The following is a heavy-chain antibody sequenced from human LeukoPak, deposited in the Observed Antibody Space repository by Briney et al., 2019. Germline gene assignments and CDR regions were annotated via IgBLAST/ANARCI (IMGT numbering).Heavy chain of an antibody. V-gene: IGHV4-34*01. CDR3: ARVQYYDFWSGYYPYFDY. D-gene: IGHD3-3*01. Sequence: SETLSLTCAVYGGSFSGYYWSWIRQPPGKGLEWIGEINHSGSTNYNPSLKSRVTISVDKSKNQFSLKLSSVTAADTAVYYCARVQYYDFWSGYYPYFDYWGQGTLVTVSS. CDR2: INHSGST. J-gene: IGHJ4*02. CDR1: GGSFSGYY.